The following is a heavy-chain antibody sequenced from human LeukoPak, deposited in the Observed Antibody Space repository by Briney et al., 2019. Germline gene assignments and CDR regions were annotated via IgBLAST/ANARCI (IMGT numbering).Heavy chain of an antibody. D-gene: IGHD3-22*01. CDR3: ARGARDNYYDRNWFDP. J-gene: IGHJ5*02. CDR1: GGSISSYY. Sequence: SETLSLTCTVSGGSISSYYWSWIRQPAGKGLEWIGRIYTSGSTNYNPSLKSRVTMSVDTSKNQFSLKLSSVTAADTAVYYCARGARDNYYDRNWFDPWGQGTLVTVSS. CDR2: IYTSGST. V-gene: IGHV4-4*07.